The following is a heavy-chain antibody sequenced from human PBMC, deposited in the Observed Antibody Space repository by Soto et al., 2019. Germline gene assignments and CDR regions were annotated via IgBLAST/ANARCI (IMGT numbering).Heavy chain of an antibody. Sequence: QVHLVQSGAEVKKPGASVKVSCKGSGYAFTTYGITWVRQAPGQGLEWMGWISAHNGNTNYAQKLQGRVTVTRDTTTSTAYLELRSLRSDDTAVYYCARGRDGDYWGQGALVTVSS. CDR2: ISAHNGNT. J-gene: IGHJ4*02. CDR3: ARGRDGDY. CDR1: GYAFTTYG. D-gene: IGHD6-6*01. V-gene: IGHV1-18*01.